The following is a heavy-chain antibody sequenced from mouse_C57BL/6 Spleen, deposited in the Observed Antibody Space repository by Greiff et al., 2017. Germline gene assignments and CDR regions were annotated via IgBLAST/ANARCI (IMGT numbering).Heavy chain of an antibody. V-gene: IGHV1-80*01. CDR2: IYPGDGDT. Sequence: VKLQESGAELVKPGASVKISCKASGYAFSSYWMNWVKQRPGKGLEWIGQIYPGDGDTNYNGKFKGKATLTADKSSSTAYMQLSSLTSEDSAVYFCARDDGYHYYAMDDWGQGTSVTVSS. CDR1: GYAFSSYW. D-gene: IGHD2-3*01. J-gene: IGHJ4*01. CDR3: ARDDGYHYYAMDD.